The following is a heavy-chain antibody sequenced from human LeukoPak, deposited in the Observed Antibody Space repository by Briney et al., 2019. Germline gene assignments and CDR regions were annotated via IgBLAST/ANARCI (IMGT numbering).Heavy chain of an antibody. D-gene: IGHD6-25*01. Sequence: GGSLRLSCSASGFTFSTYVMQWVRQAPGKGLEYVSGISSNGAGTHYADSVKGRFTISRDNSKNTLHLQMSSLRVEDTAMYYCVKDIRGSDYWGQGTRVTVSS. CDR3: VKDIRGSDY. V-gene: IGHV3-64D*06. J-gene: IGHJ4*02. CDR2: ISSNGAGT. CDR1: GFTFSTYV.